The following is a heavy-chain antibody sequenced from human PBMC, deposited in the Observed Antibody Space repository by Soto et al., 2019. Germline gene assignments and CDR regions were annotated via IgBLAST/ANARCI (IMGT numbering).Heavy chain of an antibody. D-gene: IGHD7-27*01. V-gene: IGHV3-23*01. J-gene: IGHJ4*02. CDR3: AKGKTGYYLDS. CDR2: ISASGGNT. CDR1: GFTFGSYA. Sequence: PGGSLRLSCAASGFTFGSYAMSWVRQAPGKGLEWVSGISASGGNTYYADSVKGRFTISRDISKDTLYLQMNSLRAEDTAVYYCAKGKTGYYLDSWGQGTLVTVSS.